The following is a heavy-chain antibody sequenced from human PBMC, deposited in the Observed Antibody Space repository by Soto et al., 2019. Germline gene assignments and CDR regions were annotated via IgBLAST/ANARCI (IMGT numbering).Heavy chain of an antibody. D-gene: IGHD3-16*01. CDR3: ANSRGGTFLGYHGMDS. CDR2: IIPVFGRV. V-gene: IGHV1-69*01. CDR1: GGTFSSRA. Sequence: QVQLVQSGPEVKKTGTSVKVSCKASGGTFSSRAISWVRQAPGQGPEWMGGIIPVFGRVNYAEKFQDRVTITADESTGTVYMELSSLRSYDTALYYCANSRGGTFLGYHGMDSWGQGTTVSVSS. J-gene: IGHJ6*02.